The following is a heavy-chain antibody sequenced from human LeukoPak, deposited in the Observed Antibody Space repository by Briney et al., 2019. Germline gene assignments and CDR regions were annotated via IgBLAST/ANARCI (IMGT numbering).Heavy chain of an antibody. CDR3: ARGPYTHYDSSGDYYNWFDP. Sequence: ASVKVSCKASGYTFGSYDINWVRQATGQGLEWMGWMNPNSGNTGYAQKFQGRVTITMNTSISTAYMELSSLTSEDTAVYYCARGPYTHYDSSGDYYNWFDPWGQGTLVTVSS. CDR2: MNPNSGNT. D-gene: IGHD3-22*01. CDR1: GYTFGSYD. J-gene: IGHJ5*02. V-gene: IGHV1-8*03.